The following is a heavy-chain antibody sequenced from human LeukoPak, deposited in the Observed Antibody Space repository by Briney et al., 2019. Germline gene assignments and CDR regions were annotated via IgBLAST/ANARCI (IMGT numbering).Heavy chain of an antibody. CDR3: ARDRGIVLMVYAIVPYYYYGMDV. Sequence: GASVKVSCKASGGTFSSYAISWVRQAPGQGLEWMGGIIPIFVTANYAQKFQGRVTITADESTSTAYMELSSLRSEDTAVYYCARDRGIVLMVYAIVPYYYYGMDVWGQGTTVTVSS. J-gene: IGHJ6*02. D-gene: IGHD2-8*01. V-gene: IGHV1-69*13. CDR1: GGTFSSYA. CDR2: IIPIFVTA.